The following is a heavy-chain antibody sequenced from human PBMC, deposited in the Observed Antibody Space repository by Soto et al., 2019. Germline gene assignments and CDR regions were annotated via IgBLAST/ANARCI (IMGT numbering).Heavy chain of an antibody. CDR2: ISGSGGST. D-gene: IGHD3-10*01. CDR1: GFTFSSYA. V-gene: IGHV3-23*01. J-gene: IGHJ3*02. Sequence: EVQLLESGGGLVQPGGSLRLSCAASGFTFSSYAMSWVRQAPGKGLEWVSAISGSGGSTYYADSVKGRFTISRDNSKNTLYLQMNSLRAEDTDVYYCAKDRDVSYYGSGRPFDIWGQGTMVTVSS. CDR3: AKDRDVSYYGSGRPFDI.